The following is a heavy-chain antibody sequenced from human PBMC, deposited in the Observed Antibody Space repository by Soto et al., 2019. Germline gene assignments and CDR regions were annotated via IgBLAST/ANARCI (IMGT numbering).Heavy chain of an antibody. D-gene: IGHD3-16*01. CDR3: SGGGGDAF. V-gene: IGHV3-7*04. Sequence: EVHLVESGGGLVQTGGSLRLSCAIFESTVSRDWMNWVRQAPGKGLEWVAHINQDGSEKYYVDSVKGRFTISRDNAKKSLYLHMNSLRPADTAMYYCSGGGGDAFWGQGTLVTVSS. CDR1: ESTVSRDW. CDR2: INQDGSEK. J-gene: IGHJ1*01.